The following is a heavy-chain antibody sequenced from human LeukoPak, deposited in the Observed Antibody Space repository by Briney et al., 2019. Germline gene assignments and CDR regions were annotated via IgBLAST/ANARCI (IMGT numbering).Heavy chain of an antibody. Sequence: PGGSLRLSCAASGFTFSSYAMSWVRQAPGKGLEWVSAISGSGGSTYYADSVKGRFTISRDNSKNTLYLQMNSLRAEDTAVYYCAKDISIAVAGTRDYWGQGTLVTVPS. CDR3: AKDISIAVAGTRDY. CDR2: ISGSGGST. V-gene: IGHV3-23*01. J-gene: IGHJ4*02. CDR1: GFTFSSYA. D-gene: IGHD6-19*01.